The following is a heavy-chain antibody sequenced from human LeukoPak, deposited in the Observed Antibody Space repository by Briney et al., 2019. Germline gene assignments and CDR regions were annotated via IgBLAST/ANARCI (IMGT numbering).Heavy chain of an antibody. CDR3: ARAGREQWLVLGNYYMDV. J-gene: IGHJ6*03. D-gene: IGHD6-19*01. CDR2: IYYTGST. V-gene: IGHV4-39*01. Sequence: PSETLSLTCTVSGGSISSSSYYWGWIRQPPGKGLEWIGTIYYTGSTYYNASLNSRVTISVDTSKNQFSLKLSSVTAADTAVYYCARAGREQWLVLGNYYMDVWGKGTTVTVSS. CDR1: GGSISSSSYY.